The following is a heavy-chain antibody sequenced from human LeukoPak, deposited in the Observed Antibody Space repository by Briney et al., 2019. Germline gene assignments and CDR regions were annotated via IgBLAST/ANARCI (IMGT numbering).Heavy chain of an antibody. J-gene: IGHJ4*02. CDR2: INHSGST. D-gene: IGHD5-18*01. V-gene: IGHV4-34*01. CDR1: GGSFSGYY. CDR3: AREGDTAMVQFDY. Sequence: RASETLSLTCAVYGGSFSGYYWSWIRQPPGKGLEWIGEINHSGSTNYNPSLKSRVTISVDTSKNQFSLKLSSVTAADTAVYYCAREGDTAMVQFDYWGQGTLVTVSS.